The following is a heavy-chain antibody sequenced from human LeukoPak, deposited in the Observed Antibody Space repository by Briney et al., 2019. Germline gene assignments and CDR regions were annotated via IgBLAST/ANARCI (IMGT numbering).Heavy chain of an antibody. CDR3: ARGATTTVTTDY. Sequence: GGSLRLSCAASGFTYSSYAMSWVRQAPGKGLEWVSAISGSGGSTFYADSVKGRFTISRDNSKNTLYLQINSLRAEDTAVYYCARGATTTVTTDYWGQGTLVTVSS. CDR2: ISGSGGST. CDR1: GFTYSSYA. J-gene: IGHJ4*02. D-gene: IGHD4-17*01. V-gene: IGHV3-23*01.